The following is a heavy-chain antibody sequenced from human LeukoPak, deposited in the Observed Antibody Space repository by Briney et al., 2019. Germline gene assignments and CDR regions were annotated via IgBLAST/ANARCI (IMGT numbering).Heavy chain of an antibody. D-gene: IGHD6-6*01. CDR2: ISISGENT. CDR3: ARLISTSSSRFSDY. CDR1: GFTFSSYA. Sequence: GGSLRLSCAASGFTFSSYAMSWVRQAPGKGLESVSAISISGENTYYADSVKGRFTISRDTSRNTLYLQMHSLRAEDTAVYYCARLISTSSSRFSDYWGQGTLVTVSS. V-gene: IGHV3-23*01. J-gene: IGHJ4*02.